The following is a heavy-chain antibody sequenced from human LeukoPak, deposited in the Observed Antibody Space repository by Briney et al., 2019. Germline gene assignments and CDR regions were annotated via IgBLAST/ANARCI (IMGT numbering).Heavy chain of an antibody. J-gene: IGHJ4*02. CDR2: VNPKSGGT. Sequence: ASVKVSCKASVYTFTDYYMHWARQAPGQGLECMGWVNPKSGGTNYAQKFQGRVTMTRDTSISTAYMELSRLTSDDTSVYYCARVATGTYYDYWGQGTLVTVSS. D-gene: IGHD3-22*01. CDR1: VYTFTDYY. V-gene: IGHV1-2*02. CDR3: ARVATGTYYDY.